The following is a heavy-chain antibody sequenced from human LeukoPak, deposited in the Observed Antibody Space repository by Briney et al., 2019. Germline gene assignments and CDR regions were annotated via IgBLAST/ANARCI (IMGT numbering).Heavy chain of an antibody. CDR3: AKDRGFGVFFQPYFDY. V-gene: IGHV3-7*01. CDR1: GFTFSSYW. D-gene: IGHD3-10*01. J-gene: IGHJ4*02. Sequence: GGSLRLSCAVSGFTFSSYWMSWVRQAPGKGLEWVANIKQDGSEKYYVDSVKGRFTISRDNAKNTLYLQMNSLRAEDTAVYYCAKDRGFGVFFQPYFDYWGQGTLVTVSS. CDR2: IKQDGSEK.